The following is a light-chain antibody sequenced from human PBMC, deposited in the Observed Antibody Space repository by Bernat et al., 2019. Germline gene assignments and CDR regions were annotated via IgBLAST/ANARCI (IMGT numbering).Light chain of an antibody. J-gene: IGKJ2*01. CDR3: QQSYSSPYT. V-gene: IGKV1-8*01. CDR1: QGISSY. CDR2: AAS. Sequence: AIRMTQSPSSFSASTGDRVTITCRASQGISSYLAWYQQKPGKAPKLLIYAASTLQSGVPSRFSGSGSGTDFTLTISSLQPEDFATYFCQQSYSSPYTFGPGTKLEIK.